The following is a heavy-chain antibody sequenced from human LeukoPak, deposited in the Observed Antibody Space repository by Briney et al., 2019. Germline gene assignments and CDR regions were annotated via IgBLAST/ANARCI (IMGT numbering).Heavy chain of an antibody. J-gene: IGHJ6*02. Sequence: ASVKVSCKVSGYTLTELSMHWVRQAPGKGLEWMGGFDPEDGETIYAQKFQGRVTMTEDTSTDTAYMELSSLRSEDTAVYYCATVSPNSGYVYYYYGMDVWGQGTTVTVSS. CDR3: ATVSPNSGYVYYYYGMDV. D-gene: IGHD3-22*01. V-gene: IGHV1-24*01. CDR1: GYTLTELS. CDR2: FDPEDGET.